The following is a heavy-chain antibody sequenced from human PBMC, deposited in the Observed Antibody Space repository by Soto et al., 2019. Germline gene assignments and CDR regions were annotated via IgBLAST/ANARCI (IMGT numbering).Heavy chain of an antibody. D-gene: IGHD3-9*01. Sequence: SETLSLTCSVSGDSINSDKYYWGWIRQPPGKGLEWIGSIYYRGNTYYNPSLQTRVTISLDKSKSQFSLKLTSVTAADPAVYFCARLEGLATISYYFDFWGQGALVTVSS. CDR2: IYYRGNT. CDR3: ARLEGLATISYYFDF. V-gene: IGHV4-39*01. CDR1: GDSINSDKYY. J-gene: IGHJ4*02.